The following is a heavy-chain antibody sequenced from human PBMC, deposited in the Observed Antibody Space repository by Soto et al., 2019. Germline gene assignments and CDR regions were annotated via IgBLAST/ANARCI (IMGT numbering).Heavy chain of an antibody. V-gene: IGHV4-39*01. Sequence: QLQLQESGPGLVKPSEILSLTCTASGGSSSSSTYSWGWIRQPPGKGLEWIGSMHYSGATYYNPSLKSLVSISVDTSKSQFSLKLTFVTAADTAVYFCARQGSNTSRRLSWFDPWGQGTLVTVSS. J-gene: IGHJ5*02. CDR3: ARQGSNTSRRLSWFDP. CDR2: MHYSGAT. D-gene: IGHD3-16*01. CDR1: GGSSSSSTYS.